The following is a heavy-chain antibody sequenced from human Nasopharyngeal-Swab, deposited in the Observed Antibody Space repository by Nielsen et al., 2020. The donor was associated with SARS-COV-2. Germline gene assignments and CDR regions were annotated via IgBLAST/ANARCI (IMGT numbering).Heavy chain of an antibody. Sequence: WIRQPPGKGLEWIGEINHSGSTNYNPSLKSRVTISVDTSKNQFSLKLSSVTAADMAVYYCARDYYYDSSVFDYWGQGTLVTVSS. CDR2: INHSGST. CDR3: ARDYYYDSSVFDY. D-gene: IGHD3-22*01. J-gene: IGHJ4*02. V-gene: IGHV4-34*01.